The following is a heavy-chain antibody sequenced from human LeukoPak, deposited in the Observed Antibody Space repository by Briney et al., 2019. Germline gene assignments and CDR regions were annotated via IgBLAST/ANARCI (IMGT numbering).Heavy chain of an antibody. V-gene: IGHV4-59*01. CDR3: ARGHLLFDY. Sequence: SETLSLACTVPGGSISSYYWSWIRQPPGKGLEWIGYIYYSGSTNYNPSLKSRVTISVDTSKNQFSLKLSSVTAADTAVYYCARGHLLFDYWGQGTLVTVSS. J-gene: IGHJ4*02. CDR1: GGSISSYY. CDR2: IYYSGST. D-gene: IGHD1-26*01.